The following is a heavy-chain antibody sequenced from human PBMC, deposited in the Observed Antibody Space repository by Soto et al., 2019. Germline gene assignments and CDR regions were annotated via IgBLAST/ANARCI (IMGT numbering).Heavy chain of an antibody. CDR3: ATEGYCSSTSCAYFDY. CDR2: ISGSGGST. CDR1: GFTFSSYA. Sequence: GGSLRLSCAASGFTFSSYAMSWVRQAPGKGLEWVSAISGSGGSTYYADSVKGRFTISRDNSKNTLYLQMNSLRAEDTAVYYCATEGYCSSTSCAYFDYWGQGTLVTVSS. D-gene: IGHD2-2*01. J-gene: IGHJ4*02. V-gene: IGHV3-23*01.